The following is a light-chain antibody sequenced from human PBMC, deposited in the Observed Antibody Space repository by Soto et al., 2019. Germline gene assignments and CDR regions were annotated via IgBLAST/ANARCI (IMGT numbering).Light chain of an antibody. J-gene: IGKJ3*01. V-gene: IGKV1-8*01. CDR2: AAS. Sequence: AIRMTQSPSSFSASTGDRVTITCRASQGISSYLAWYQQKPGKAPKLLIYAASTLQSGVPSRFSGSGSGTDFTLTISCLQSEDCATYYCQQYYRYPCTFGPGTKVHIK. CDR3: QQYYRYPCT. CDR1: QGISSY.